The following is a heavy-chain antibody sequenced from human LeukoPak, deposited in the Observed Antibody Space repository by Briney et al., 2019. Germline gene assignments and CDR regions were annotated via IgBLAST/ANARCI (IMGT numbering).Heavy chain of an antibody. J-gene: IGHJ6*02. CDR2: SNPNRGGT. V-gene: IGHV1-2*04. D-gene: IGHD2-2*01. CDR1: GYTFTGYY. CDR3: ARTRRRCSSTSCYRYGMDV. Sequence: ASVKFSSKATGYTFTGYYMHWARHAPGQGLEWRGWSNPNRGGTNYAQKCPGWVTMTSDTSTTTAYTDLSRLRSDDTAVYYCARTRRRCSSTSCYRYGMDVWGQGTTVTVSS.